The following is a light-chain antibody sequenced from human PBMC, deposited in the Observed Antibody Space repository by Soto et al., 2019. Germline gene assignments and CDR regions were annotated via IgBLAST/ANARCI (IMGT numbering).Light chain of an antibody. V-gene: IGKV1-5*01. CDR2: DAS. CDR3: QQYNSYSP. J-gene: IGKJ1*01. CDR1: QSISSW. Sequence: DVKMYQSPSTLSASVGDRVTITCRASQSISSWLAWYQQKPGKAPKLLIYDASSLESGVPSRFSGSGSGTEFTLTISSLQPDDFATYYCQQYNSYSPFGQGTKVDVK.